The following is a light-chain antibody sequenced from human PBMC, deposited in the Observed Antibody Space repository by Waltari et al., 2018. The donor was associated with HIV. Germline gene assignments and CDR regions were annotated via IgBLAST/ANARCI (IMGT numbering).Light chain of an antibody. Sequence: DIQMTQSPSSLSASIGDTVSLPCRASQDISNSVSWFQQQPGKVPKLLVHGAFTLQRGVPSRFSGSGSGTDYTLTISGLQAEDFATYFCQQYYGVPLTFGGGTRVDI. V-gene: IGKV1-NL1*01. CDR2: GAF. CDR3: QQYYGVPLT. J-gene: IGKJ4*01. CDR1: QDISNS.